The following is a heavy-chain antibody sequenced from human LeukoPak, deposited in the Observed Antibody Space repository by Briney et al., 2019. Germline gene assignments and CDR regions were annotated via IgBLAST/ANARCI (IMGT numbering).Heavy chain of an antibody. D-gene: IGHD1-7*01. CDR1: GGSFGGYY. J-gene: IGHJ3*02. Sequence: PSETLSLTCAVYGGSFGGYYWSWIRQPPGKGLEWIGEINHSGSTNYNPSLKSRVTISVDTSKNQFSLKLSSVTAADTAVYYCARGPQLELRTFDIWGQGTMVTVSS. V-gene: IGHV4-34*01. CDR3: ARGPQLELRTFDI. CDR2: INHSGST.